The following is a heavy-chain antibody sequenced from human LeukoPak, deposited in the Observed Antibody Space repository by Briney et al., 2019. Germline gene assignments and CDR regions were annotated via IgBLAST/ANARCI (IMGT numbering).Heavy chain of an antibody. J-gene: IGHJ5*02. D-gene: IGHD3-10*01. CDR3: ARRVTMDPYPNWFDP. V-gene: IGHV1-69*13. CDR1: GGTFSSYA. Sequence: SVKVSCKASGGTFSSYAISWVRQAPGQGLEWMGGIIPIFGIANYAQKFQGRVTITADESTSTAYMELSSLRSEDTAVYYCARRVTMDPYPNWFDPWGQGTLVTVSS. CDR2: IIPIFGIA.